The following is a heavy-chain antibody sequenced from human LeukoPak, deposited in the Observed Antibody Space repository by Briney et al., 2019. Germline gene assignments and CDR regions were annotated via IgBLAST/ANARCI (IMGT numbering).Heavy chain of an antibody. CDR1: GFTFSSYS. D-gene: IGHD1/OR15-1a*01. V-gene: IGHV3-21*01. CDR3: ARDVLRSNKLQFDY. Sequence: PGGSLRLSCAASGFTFSSYSMNWVRQAPGKGLEWVSSISSSSTYIYYADSLKGRFTISRDDAKNSLYLQMSSLRAEDTAVYYCARDVLRSNKLQFDYWGQGTLVTVSS. J-gene: IGHJ4*02. CDR2: ISSSSTYI.